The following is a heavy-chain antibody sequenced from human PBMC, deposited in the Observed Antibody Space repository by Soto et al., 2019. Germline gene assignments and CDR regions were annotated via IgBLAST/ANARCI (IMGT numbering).Heavy chain of an antibody. Sequence: GGSLRLSCAASGFTFSSYAMSWVRQAPGKGLEWVSSISGSGGSTYYADSVKGRFTISRDNSKNTLYLQMNSLRAEDTAVYYCAKDLRLWLGDSNNWFDPWGEGTPVTVSS. CDR2: ISGSGGST. D-gene: IGHD3-10*01. CDR1: GFTFSSYA. J-gene: IGHJ5*02. V-gene: IGHV3-23*01. CDR3: AKDLRLWLGDSNNWFDP.